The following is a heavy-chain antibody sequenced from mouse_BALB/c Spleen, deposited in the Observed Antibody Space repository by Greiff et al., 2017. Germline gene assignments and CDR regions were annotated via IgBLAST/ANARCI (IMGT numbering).Heavy chain of an antibody. CDR1: GYSITSDYA. CDR3: ASAGVIYYGNYDAMDY. D-gene: IGHD2-1*01. V-gene: IGHV3-2*02. J-gene: IGHJ4*01. Sequence: EVKVEESGPGLVKPSQSLSLTCTVTGYSITSDYAWNWIRQFPGNKLEWMGYISYSGSTSYNPSLKSRISITRDTSKNQFFLQLNSVTTEDTATYYCASAGVIYYGNYDAMDYWGQGTSVTVSS. CDR2: ISYSGST.